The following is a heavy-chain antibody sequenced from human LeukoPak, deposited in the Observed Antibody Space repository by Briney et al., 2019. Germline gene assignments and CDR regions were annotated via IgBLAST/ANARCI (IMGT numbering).Heavy chain of an antibody. Sequence: GGSLRLSCAVSGFTFINAWMNWVRQAPGKGLEWVGRIKSKTDGGTTDYAASVKGRFTISRDDSKNTLYLQMNSLKTEDTAVYYCTTSYYDNSGPDSFDYRGQGTLVTVSS. CDR2: IKSKTDGGTT. D-gene: IGHD3-22*01. J-gene: IGHJ4*02. CDR3: TTSYYDNSGPDSFDY. V-gene: IGHV3-15*07. CDR1: GFTFINAW.